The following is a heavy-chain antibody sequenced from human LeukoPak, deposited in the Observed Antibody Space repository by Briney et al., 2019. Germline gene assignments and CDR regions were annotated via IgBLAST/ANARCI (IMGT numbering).Heavy chain of an antibody. Sequence: GGSLRLSCTASGFTFSSYGMSWVRRAPGKGLERVSAISGGGTYYADSVKGRFTISRDNSKNTLYLQMNSLRVEDTAIYYCARQSPSQGTDYWGQGTLVTVSS. V-gene: IGHV3-23*01. CDR3: ARQSPSQGTDY. CDR2: ISGGGT. CDR1: GFTFSSYG. J-gene: IGHJ4*02.